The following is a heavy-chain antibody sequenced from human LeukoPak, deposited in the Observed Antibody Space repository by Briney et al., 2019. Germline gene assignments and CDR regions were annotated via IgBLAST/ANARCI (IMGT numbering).Heavy chain of an antibody. Sequence: AGGSLRLSCAASGFTFSNYAMHWVRQAPGKGLEWAAVISYDGSNKYYADSVKGRFTISRDSSKNTLYLQMNSLRAEDTAVYYCARDIGGGHSGYDYWGQGTLVTVSS. D-gene: IGHD5-12*01. J-gene: IGHJ4*02. V-gene: IGHV3-30*04. CDR2: ISYDGSNK. CDR3: ARDIGGGHSGYDY. CDR1: GFTFSNYA.